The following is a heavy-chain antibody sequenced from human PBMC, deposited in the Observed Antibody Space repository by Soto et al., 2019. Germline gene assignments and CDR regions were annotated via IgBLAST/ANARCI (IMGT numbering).Heavy chain of an antibody. D-gene: IGHD3-3*01. J-gene: IGHJ6*01. CDR1: GYTFTSYG. CDR2: ISAYNGNT. V-gene: IGHV1-18*04. Sequence: GASVKVSCKASGYTFTSYGISWVRQAPGQGLEWMGWISAYNGNTNYAQKLQGRVTMTTDTSTSTAYMELRSLRSDDTAVYYCARDFYDFWSGRWGDYYYYCMDVWGHLHTVPAS. CDR3: ARDFYDFWSGRWGDYYYYCMDV.